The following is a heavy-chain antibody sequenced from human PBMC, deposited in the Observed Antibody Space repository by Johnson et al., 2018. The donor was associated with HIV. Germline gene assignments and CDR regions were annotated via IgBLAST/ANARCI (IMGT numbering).Heavy chain of an antibody. CDR3: ARDNIVATADDAFDV. CDR1: GFTFSSYD. D-gene: IGHD5-12*01. Sequence: VQLVESGGGLVQPGGSLRLSCAASGFTFSSYDMHWVRQATGKGLEWVSAIGTAGDTYYPGSVKGRFTISRDNSKNTLYLQMNSLRAEDTAVYYCARDNIVATADDAFDVWGQGTMVTVSS. CDR2: IGTAGDT. J-gene: IGHJ3*01. V-gene: IGHV3-13*01.